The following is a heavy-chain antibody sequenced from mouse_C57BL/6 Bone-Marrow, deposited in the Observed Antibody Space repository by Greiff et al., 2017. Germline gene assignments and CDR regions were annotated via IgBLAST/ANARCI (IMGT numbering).Heavy chain of an antibody. CDR1: GYTFTSYW. V-gene: IGHV1-72*01. CDR3: ARDYYGSSYWYFDV. CDR2: IEPNSGGT. Sequence: QVQLQQPGAELVKPGASVKLSCKASGYTFTSYWMHWVKQRPGRGLEWIGRIEPNSGGTKYNEKFKSKATLTVDTPSSTAYMQLSSLTSEDSAVYYCARDYYGSSYWYFDVWGTGTTVTVSA. D-gene: IGHD1-1*01. J-gene: IGHJ1*03.